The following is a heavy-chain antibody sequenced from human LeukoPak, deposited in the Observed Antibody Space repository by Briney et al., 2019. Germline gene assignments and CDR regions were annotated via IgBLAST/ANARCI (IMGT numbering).Heavy chain of an antibody. D-gene: IGHD6-13*01. J-gene: IGHJ4*02. CDR3: ASSDSSSSEWY. V-gene: IGHV3-7*01. Sequence: GGSLRLSCAASGFTFSSYWMSWVRQAPGKGLEWVANIKQDGSEKYYVDSVKGGFTISRDNAKNSLYLQMNSLRAEDTAVYYCASSDSSSSEWYWGQGTLVTVSS. CDR2: IKQDGSEK. CDR1: GFTFSSYW.